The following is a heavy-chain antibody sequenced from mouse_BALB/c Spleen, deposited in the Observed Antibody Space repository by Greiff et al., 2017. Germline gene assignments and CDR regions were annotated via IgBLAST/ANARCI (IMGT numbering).Heavy chain of an antibody. CDR3: ARGRTAAWFDY. CDR2: VNPYNGGT. V-gene: IGHV1-19*01. CDR1: GYTFTDYY. J-gene: IGHJ3*01. D-gene: IGHD1-2*01. Sequence: VQLQQSGPELVKPGASVKMSCKASGYTFTDYYMDWVKPRPGESFEWIGRVNPYNGGTSCNQKFKGKATLTVDKSSRTAYMERNSLTSEDSAVYYCARGRTAAWFDYWGQGTLVTVSA.